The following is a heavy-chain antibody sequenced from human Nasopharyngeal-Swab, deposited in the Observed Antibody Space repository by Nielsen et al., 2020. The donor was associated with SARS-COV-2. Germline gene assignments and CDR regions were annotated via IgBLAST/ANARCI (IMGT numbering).Heavy chain of an antibody. V-gene: IGHV1-69*04. CDR1: GGTFSSYA. CDR3: ARLMIGWFDP. J-gene: IGHJ5*02. Sequence: SVKVSCKASGGTFSSYAISWVRQAPGQGLEWMGRIIPILGIANYAQKFQGRVTITADKSTGTAYMELSSLRSEDTAVYYCARLMIGWFDPWGQGTLVTVSS. D-gene: IGHD3-22*01. CDR2: IIPILGIA.